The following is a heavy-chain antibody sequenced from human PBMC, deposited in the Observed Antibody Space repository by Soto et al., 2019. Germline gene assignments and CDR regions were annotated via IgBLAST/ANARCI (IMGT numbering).Heavy chain of an antibody. CDR1: GGTFSSYA. J-gene: IGHJ6*02. CDR2: IIPIFGTA. D-gene: IGHD6-19*01. CDR3: ARDARNIAVAGTRLKYYYGMDV. V-gene: IGHV1-69*13. Sequence: SVKVSCKASGGTFSSYAISWVRQTPGQGLEWMGGIIPIFGTANYAQKFQGRVTITADESTSTAYMELSSLRSEDTAVYYCARDARNIAVAGTRLKYYYGMDVWGQGTTVTVSS.